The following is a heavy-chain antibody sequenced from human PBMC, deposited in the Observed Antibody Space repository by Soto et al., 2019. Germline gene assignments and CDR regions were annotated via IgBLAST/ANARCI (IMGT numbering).Heavy chain of an antibody. CDR1: GGSISSYY. J-gene: IGHJ3*02. D-gene: IGHD3-10*01. CDR3: ARRYGSAFDI. V-gene: IGHV4-59*01. Sequence: SETLSLTCTVSGGSISSYYWSWIRQPPGKGLEWIGYIYYSGSTNYNPSLKSRVTISVDTSKNQFSLKLSSVAAADTAVYYCARRYGSAFDIWGQGTMVTVSS. CDR2: IYYSGST.